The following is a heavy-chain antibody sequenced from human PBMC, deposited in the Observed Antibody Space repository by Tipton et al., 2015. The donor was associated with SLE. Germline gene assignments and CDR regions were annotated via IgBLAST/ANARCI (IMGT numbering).Heavy chain of an antibody. CDR1: GDSITSSGLY. CDR3: AKEGSAMGFDA. D-gene: IGHD3-10*01. J-gene: IGHJ4*02. CDR2: IYHSGTT. V-gene: IGHV4-39*07. Sequence: TLSLTCTVSGDSITSSGLYWGWIRQPPGKGLEWIGIIYHSGTTYYNKDLKSRVTISVDTSKNQFSLRLKSVTAADTALYYCAKEGSAMGFDAWGQGTLVTVSS.